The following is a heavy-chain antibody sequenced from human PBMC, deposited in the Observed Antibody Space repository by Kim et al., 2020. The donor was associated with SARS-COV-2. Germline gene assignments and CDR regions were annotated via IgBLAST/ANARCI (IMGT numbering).Heavy chain of an antibody. D-gene: IGHD4-17*01. CDR3: ARDGYGDYGAFDI. V-gene: IGHV3-33*01. Sequence: YYADSVQVRLTIPRDNSKNTLYLQMNSLRAEDTALYYCARDGYGDYGAFDIWGQGTMVTVSS. J-gene: IGHJ3*02.